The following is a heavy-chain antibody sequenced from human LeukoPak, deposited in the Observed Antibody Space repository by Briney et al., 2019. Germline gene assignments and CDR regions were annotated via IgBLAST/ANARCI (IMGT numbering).Heavy chain of an antibody. D-gene: IGHD3-9*01. J-gene: IGHJ4*02. V-gene: IGHV3-30*04. CDR1: GFTFSGYA. CDR3: VRPLTGYYSFDS. CDR2: ISSDGFSK. Sequence: GGCLRLSCAASGFTFSGYAMYWIRQAPGEGLEWVAAISSDGFSKYHADSVMGRFTISRDNSKNTVYLQMNSLRPKDTAVYYCVRPLTGYYSFDSWGQGTGDSVSS.